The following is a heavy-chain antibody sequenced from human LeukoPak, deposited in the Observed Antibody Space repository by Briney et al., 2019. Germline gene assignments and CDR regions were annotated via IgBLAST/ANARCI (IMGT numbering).Heavy chain of an antibody. V-gene: IGHV3-48*01. Sequence: GGSLRLSCAASGFTFSTYSMNWVRQAPGKGLEWVSYISSDSSAIYYADSLKGRFTISRDNSKNTLYLQMNSLRAEDTAVYYCAKDARYYDILTGYYDYWGQGTLVTVSS. CDR3: AKDARYYDILTGYYDY. D-gene: IGHD3-9*01. CDR2: ISSDSSAI. CDR1: GFTFSTYS. J-gene: IGHJ4*02.